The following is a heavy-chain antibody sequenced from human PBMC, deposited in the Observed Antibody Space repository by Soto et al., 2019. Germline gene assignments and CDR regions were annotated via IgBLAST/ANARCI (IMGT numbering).Heavy chain of an antibody. D-gene: IGHD3-16*01. CDR1: GYTFTSSY. J-gene: IGHJ3*02. V-gene: IGHV1-46*03. Sequence: ASVKVCCDASGYTFTSSYMHWVRQSPGQGLEWMGIINPSGGSTSYAQKFQGRVTMTRDTSTSTVYMELSSLRSEDTAVYYCARDGGRGRDAFDIWGQGTMVTVSS. CDR3: ARDGGRGRDAFDI. CDR2: INPSGGST.